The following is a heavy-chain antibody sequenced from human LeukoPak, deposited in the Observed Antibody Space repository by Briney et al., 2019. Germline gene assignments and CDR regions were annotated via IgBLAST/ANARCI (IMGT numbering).Heavy chain of an antibody. CDR2: ISWNSGSI. V-gene: IGHV3-9*01. J-gene: IGHJ4*02. D-gene: IGHD2-2*01. Sequence: GGSLRLSCAASGFTFDDYAMHWVRQAPGKGLEWVSGISWNSGSIGYADSVKGRFTISRDNAKNSLYLQMNSLRAEDTALYYCAKDMSPRSSTSCYLAFDYWGQGTLVTVSS. CDR1: GFTFDDYA. CDR3: AKDMSPRSSTSCYLAFDY.